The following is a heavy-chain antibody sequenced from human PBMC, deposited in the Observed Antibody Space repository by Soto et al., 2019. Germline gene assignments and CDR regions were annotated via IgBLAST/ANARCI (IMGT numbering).Heavy chain of an antibody. CDR2: INSVSGGA. D-gene: IGHD1-26*01. Sequence: QVQLVQSGAAVKQPGASVRVSCKASGDTHTIYFIHWLRQAPGQGLEWMGWINSVSGGANYAPRFQGRVAMTRDRSSATAFMELSRLRSDDTAVYYCARGGSYYAHWGQGTLVTVSS. J-gene: IGHJ4*02. V-gene: IGHV1-2*02. CDR1: GDTHTIYF. CDR3: ARGGSYYAH.